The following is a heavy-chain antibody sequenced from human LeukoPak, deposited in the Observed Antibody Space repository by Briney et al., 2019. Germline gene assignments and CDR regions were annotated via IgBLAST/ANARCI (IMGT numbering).Heavy chain of an antibody. CDR2: IMQDGSEK. CDR1: GFTFSSYW. Sequence: GGSLRLSCAASGFTFSSYWMTWVRQAPGKGLEWVANIMQDGSEKNYVDSVKGRFTISRDNAKNSPYLQMNSLRAEDTAVFYCARDNYGSGSYYTYFDYWGQGTLVTVSS. J-gene: IGHJ4*02. CDR3: ARDNYGSGSYYTYFDY. D-gene: IGHD3-10*01. V-gene: IGHV3-7*01.